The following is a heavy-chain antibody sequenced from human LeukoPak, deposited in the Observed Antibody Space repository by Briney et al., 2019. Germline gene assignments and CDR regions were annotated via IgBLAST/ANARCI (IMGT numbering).Heavy chain of an antibody. J-gene: IGHJ5*02. CDR2: NNPNSGGT. CDR3: ASSWYMGWFDP. CDR1: GYTFTGYY. D-gene: IGHD6-13*01. V-gene: IGHV1-2*02. Sequence: GASVKIFCKASGYTFTGYYMHRVRQAPGQGLEWMGWNNPNSGGTNYAQNFQGRVTMTRDTSISKAYMELSRLRSDVTAVYYCASSWYMGWFDPWGQGTLVTVSS.